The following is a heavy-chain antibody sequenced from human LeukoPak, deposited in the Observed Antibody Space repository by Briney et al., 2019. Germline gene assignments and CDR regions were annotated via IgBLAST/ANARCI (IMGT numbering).Heavy chain of an antibody. CDR1: GYIFTAYY. D-gene: IGHD3-22*01. J-gene: IGHJ4*02. Sequence: ASVKVSCKASGYIFTAYYMHWVRQAPGQGLEWMGWINPDSGGTNYAQKFQGRVTMTTDTSINTAYMELSRLRSDDTAVYYCARSTVNTMIVVAIDDYWGQGTLVTVSS. CDR3: ARSTVNTMIVVAIDDY. CDR2: INPDSGGT. V-gene: IGHV1-2*02.